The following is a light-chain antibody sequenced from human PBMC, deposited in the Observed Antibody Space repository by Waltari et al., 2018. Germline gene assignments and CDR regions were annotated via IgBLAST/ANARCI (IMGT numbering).Light chain of an antibody. CDR1: QDTSNS. CDR2: DAS. CDR3: QQYDNLPLT. J-gene: IGKJ4*01. V-gene: IGKV1-33*01. Sequence: DIQMIQPPSSLSASVGDRVAITCQASQDTSNSFKWYQQKPGKAPKLLIYDASNLETGVPSRFSGSGSGTDFTFTISSLQPEDIATYYCQQYDNLPLTFGGGTKVEIK.